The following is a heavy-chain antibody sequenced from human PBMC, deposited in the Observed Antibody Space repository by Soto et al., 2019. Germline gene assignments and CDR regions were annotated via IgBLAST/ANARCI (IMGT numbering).Heavy chain of an antibody. Sequence: SETLSLTCTVSGGSISSYYWSWIRQPPGKGLEWIGYIYYSGSTNYNPSLKSRVTISVDTSKNQFSLKLSSVTAADTAVYYCARLDWNDNGDYFDYWGQGTLVTVSS. J-gene: IGHJ4*02. CDR3: ARLDWNDNGDYFDY. CDR1: GGSISSYY. V-gene: IGHV4-59*01. CDR2: IYYSGST. D-gene: IGHD1-1*01.